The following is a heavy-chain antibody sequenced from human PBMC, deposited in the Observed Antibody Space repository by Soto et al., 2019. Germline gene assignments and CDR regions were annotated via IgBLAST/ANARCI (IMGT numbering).Heavy chain of an antibody. CDR2: IIPILGIA. D-gene: IGHD3-16*01. CDR1: GGTFSSYT. V-gene: IGHV1-69*02. CDR3: ARGYGGPIGWFDP. Sequence: ASVKVSCKASGGTFSSYTISWVRQAPGQGLEWMGRIIPILGIANYAQKFQGRVTITRDTSASTAYMELSSLRSEDTAVYYCARGYGGPIGWFDPWGQGTLVTVS. J-gene: IGHJ5*02.